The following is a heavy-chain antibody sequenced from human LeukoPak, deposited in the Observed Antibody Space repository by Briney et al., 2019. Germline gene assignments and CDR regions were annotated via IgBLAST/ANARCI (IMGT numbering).Heavy chain of an antibody. Sequence: SETLSLTCTVSGGSISSYYWSWIRQPAGKGLESIGRIYTSGSTNYNPSLKSRVTMSVDTSKNQFSLKLSSVTAADTAVYYCARGAYYYDSSGYLNYFDYWGQGTLVTVSS. CDR3: ARGAYYYDSSGYLNYFDY. D-gene: IGHD3-22*01. V-gene: IGHV4-4*07. CDR1: GGSISSYY. J-gene: IGHJ4*02. CDR2: IYTSGST.